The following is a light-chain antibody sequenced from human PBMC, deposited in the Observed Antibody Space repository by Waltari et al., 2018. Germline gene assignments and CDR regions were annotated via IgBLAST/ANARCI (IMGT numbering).Light chain of an antibody. Sequence: QSVLTQPPSASGTPGQRVTISCSGRSSNIGSTTVNCYQQLPGTAPKLLIYSNNQRPSGVPDRFAGSKSGTSASLASSGLQSEDEADYYCAAWDDRLNGVVFGGGTKLTVL. CDR2: SNN. V-gene: IGLV1-44*01. J-gene: IGLJ2*01. CDR1: SSNIGSTT. CDR3: AAWDDRLNGVV.